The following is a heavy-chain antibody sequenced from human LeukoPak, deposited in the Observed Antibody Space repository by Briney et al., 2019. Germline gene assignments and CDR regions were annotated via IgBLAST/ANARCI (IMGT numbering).Heavy chain of an antibody. Sequence: EASVKVSCKASGYTFTAYYIHWVRQAPGQGLEWMGRINPNRGGTDSAQRFQGRVTMTRDTSTNTAYMELSRLRSDDTAVYYCARDLSGISSATDAFDMWGQGTMVTVSS. CDR2: INPNRGGT. J-gene: IGHJ3*02. CDR1: GYTFTAYY. D-gene: IGHD1-14*01. V-gene: IGHV1-2*06. CDR3: ARDLSGISSATDAFDM.